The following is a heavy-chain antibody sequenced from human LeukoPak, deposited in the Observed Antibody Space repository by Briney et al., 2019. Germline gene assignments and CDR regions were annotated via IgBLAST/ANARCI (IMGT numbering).Heavy chain of an antibody. Sequence: ASVKVSCKASGYTFTGYYIHWVRQASGQGLEWMGWISPKSGVTNYAQKFQGRVNMTRDTSISTAYMEVSRLTSDDTVLFYCARAVGDYYETSVFQAYWGQGTLVIVSS. V-gene: IGHV1-2*02. CDR1: GYTFTGYY. CDR2: ISPKSGVT. J-gene: IGHJ4*02. CDR3: ARAVGDYYETSVFQAY. D-gene: IGHD3-22*01.